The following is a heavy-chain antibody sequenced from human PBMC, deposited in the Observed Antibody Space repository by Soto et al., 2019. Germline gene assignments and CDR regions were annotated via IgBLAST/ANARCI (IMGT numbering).Heavy chain of an antibody. CDR1: GGSISSGGYY. Sequence: QVQLQESGPGLVKPSQTLSLTCTVSGGSISSGGYYWSCIRQHPGKGLEWIGYIYYSGSTYYNPSLKSRITISVDTSKNQFSLKLSSLTAADSAVYYCAREQMTTVTTSAFDIWGQGTMVTVSS. CDR2: IYYSGST. V-gene: IGHV4-31*03. J-gene: IGHJ3*02. CDR3: AREQMTTVTTSAFDI. D-gene: IGHD4-17*01.